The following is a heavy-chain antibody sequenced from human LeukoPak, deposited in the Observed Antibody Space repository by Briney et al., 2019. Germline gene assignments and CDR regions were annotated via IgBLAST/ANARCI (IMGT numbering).Heavy chain of an antibody. CDR3: TRLRITMLRGVLGDLLTDYYYYGMDV. D-gene: IGHD3-10*01. Sequence: GGSLRLSCAVSGFTFTNAWMSWVRQAPGKGLEWVGRIRSKVDGGTTDYAAPVKDRFTISRDDSKNTAYLQMNSLKTEDTAVYYCTRLRITMLRGVLGDLLTDYYYYGMDVWGQGTTVTVSS. J-gene: IGHJ6*02. CDR2: IRSKVDGGTT. CDR1: GFTFTNAW. V-gene: IGHV3-15*01.